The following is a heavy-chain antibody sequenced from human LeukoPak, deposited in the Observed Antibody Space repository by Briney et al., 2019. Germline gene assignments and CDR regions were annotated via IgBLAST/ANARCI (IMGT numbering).Heavy chain of an antibody. Sequence: SETLSLTFAVYAGCFSGSYWSSIRQPPGKGLEWIWEINHSGITNYNPPLKSRVTISVDTSKNEFSLKLSSVTAADTAVYYCARGGRARGYSDYGEDYWGQGTLVTVSS. J-gene: IGHJ4*02. V-gene: IGHV4-34*01. D-gene: IGHD5-12*01. CDR3: ARGGRARGYSDYGEDY. CDR2: INHSGIT. CDR1: AGCFSGSY.